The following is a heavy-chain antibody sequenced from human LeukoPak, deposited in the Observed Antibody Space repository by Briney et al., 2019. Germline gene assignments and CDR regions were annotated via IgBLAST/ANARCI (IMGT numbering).Heavy chain of an antibody. J-gene: IGHJ5*02. CDR3: ARDNSVGDNAWWFDP. CDR1: GYTFTDYY. D-gene: IGHD1-26*01. V-gene: IGHV1-46*01. Sequence: GASVKVSCKASGYTFTDYYMHWVRQAPGQGLEWMGLINPTGGSTGYAQKFQGRVTMTRDMSTSTGYMELSSLRSEDTAIYYCARDNSVGDNAWWFDPWGQGTLVTVSS. CDR2: INPTGGST.